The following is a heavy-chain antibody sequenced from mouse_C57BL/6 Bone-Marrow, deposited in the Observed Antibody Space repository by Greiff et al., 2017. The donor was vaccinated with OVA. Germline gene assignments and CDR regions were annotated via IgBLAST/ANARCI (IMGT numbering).Heavy chain of an antibody. CDR2: ISSGGSYT. CDR3: ARDYYGSSSAY. D-gene: IGHD1-1*01. CDR1: GFTFSSYG. J-gene: IGHJ3*01. Sequence: EVHLVESGGDLVKPGGSLKLSCAASGFTFSSYGMSWVRQTPDKRLEWVATISSGGSYTYYPDSVKGRFTISRDNAKNTLYLQMSSLKSEDTAMYYCARDYYGSSSAYWGQGTLVTVSA. V-gene: IGHV5-6*01.